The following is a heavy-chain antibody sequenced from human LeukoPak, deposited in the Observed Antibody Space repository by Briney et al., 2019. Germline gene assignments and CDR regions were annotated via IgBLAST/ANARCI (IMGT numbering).Heavy chain of an antibody. CDR1: GYTFTSHY. D-gene: IGHD2/OR15-2a*01. CDR2: INPSGGST. J-gene: IGHJ6*02. Sequence: ASVKVSCKASGYTFTSHYMHWVRQAPGQGLEWMGIINPSGGSTSYAQKFQGRVTMTRDTSISTAYMELSKLRSDDTAVYYCAREHTYYYYYYGMDVWGQGTTVTVSS. V-gene: IGHV1-46*01. CDR3: AREHTYYYYYYGMDV.